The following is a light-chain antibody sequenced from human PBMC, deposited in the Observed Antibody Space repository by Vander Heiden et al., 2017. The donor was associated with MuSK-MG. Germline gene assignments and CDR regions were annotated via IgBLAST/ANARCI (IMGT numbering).Light chain of an antibody. Sequence: QSALTQPASGSGSPGQSITIPCTGTSSDAGSYDLLSWYHQPPGNTPKLMIYDVSSRPSGVSNRFSGAKSGTTASLTTAGLQAEDEADYYCCSDSVSSTFYVFGTGTKVTVL. V-gene: IGLV2-23*02. CDR1: SSDAGSYDL. CDR2: DVS. J-gene: IGLJ1*01. CDR3: CSDSVSSTFYV.